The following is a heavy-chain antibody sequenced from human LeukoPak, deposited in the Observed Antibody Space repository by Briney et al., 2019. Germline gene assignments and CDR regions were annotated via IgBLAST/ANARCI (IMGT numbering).Heavy chain of an antibody. V-gene: IGHV1-2*02. CDR3: ARRGAYFDY. CDR2: INPKNGGT. J-gene: IGHJ4*02. CDR1: GYSFTGYY. Sequence: ASVKVSCKTSGYSFTGYYMHWVRQAPGQELEWMGWINPKNGGTNYPQKFQGRVTMTTDTSVGTAYMELSSLASDDTAVYYCARRGAYFDYWGQGTLVTVSS.